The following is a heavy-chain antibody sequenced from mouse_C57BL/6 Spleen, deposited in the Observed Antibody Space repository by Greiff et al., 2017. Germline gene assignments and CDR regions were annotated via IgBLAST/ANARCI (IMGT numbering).Heavy chain of an antibody. V-gene: IGHV1-12*01. CDR1: GYTFHSYN. CDR3: AKTPGYFAMDD. CDR2: IYPGNGDT. Sequence: LQQSGAELVRPGASVKMSCKASGYTFHSYNMHWVKQTPRQGLELIGAIYPGNGDTSYNQKFQGKATLTVDKSSSTAYMQLSSLTSEDSAVEFWAKTPGYFAMDDWGQGPSVTVSS. J-gene: IGHJ4*01.